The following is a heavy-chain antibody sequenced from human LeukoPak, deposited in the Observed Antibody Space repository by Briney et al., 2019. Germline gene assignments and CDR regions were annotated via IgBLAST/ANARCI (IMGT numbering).Heavy chain of an antibody. D-gene: IGHD5-12*01. CDR3: ARVDIVEYSNVFYYLNN. V-gene: IGHV3-21*01. Sequence: GGSLRLSCAASGFTFSSYSMNWVRQAPGRGLEWVSSISSSSSYIYYADSVKGRFTISRDNAKNSLYLQMNSLRAEDTAVYYCARVDIVEYSNVFYYLNNWGQGTLVTVS. CDR2: ISSSSSYI. CDR1: GFTFSSYS. J-gene: IGHJ4*02.